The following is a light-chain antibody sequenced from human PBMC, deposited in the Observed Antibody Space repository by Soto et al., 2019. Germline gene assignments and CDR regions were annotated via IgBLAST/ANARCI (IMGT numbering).Light chain of an antibody. J-gene: IGLJ2*01. CDR2: SNT. Sequence: QSVLTQPPSVSGTPGQRVSISCSGSTSNIGINTVNWYQQLPGTAPKLLIYSNTQRPSGVPERFSGSMSGTSASLAISGLRSEDEADYYCAAWDDALGGLVVFGGGTKLTVL. CDR1: TSNIGINT. CDR3: AAWDDALGGLVV. V-gene: IGLV1-44*01.